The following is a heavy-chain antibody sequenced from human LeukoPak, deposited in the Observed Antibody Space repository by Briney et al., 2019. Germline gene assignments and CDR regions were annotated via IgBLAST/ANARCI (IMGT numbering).Heavy chain of an antibody. CDR3: ARYYYGSGSYSSGETQRAFDY. CDR2: IYHSGTT. CDR1: GGSVTSRNW. Sequence: NPSETLPLTCAVSGGSVTSRNWWSWVRQPPGKGLEWIGEIYHSGTTNHNPSLKSRVTISVDKSNNQFSLKLSSVTAADMAVYYCARYYYGSGSYSSGETQRAFDYWGQGTLVTVSS. D-gene: IGHD3-10*01. J-gene: IGHJ4*02. V-gene: IGHV4-4*02.